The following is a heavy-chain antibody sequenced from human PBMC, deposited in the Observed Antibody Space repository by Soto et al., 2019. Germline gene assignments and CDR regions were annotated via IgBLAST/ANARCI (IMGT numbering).Heavy chain of an antibody. Sequence: QVQLVESGGGVVQPGKSLRLSCAASGFTFRNYGMHWVRQAPGKGLEWEALISYDGSKTDYADSVKGRFTVSRDNFKNTVYLQMNSLRPEDTAVYFCAKEGQARCSGGSCFSGWFDSWGQGTQVTVSS. V-gene: IGHV3-30*18. J-gene: IGHJ5*01. CDR2: ISYDGSKT. CDR1: GFTFRNYG. CDR3: AKEGQARCSGGSCFSGWFDS. D-gene: IGHD2-15*01.